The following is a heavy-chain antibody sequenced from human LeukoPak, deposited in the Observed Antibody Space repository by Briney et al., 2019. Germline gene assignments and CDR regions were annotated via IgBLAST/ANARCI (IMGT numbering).Heavy chain of an antibody. Sequence: SETLSLTCTDSGDSISSYYWSWIRQPPGKGLEWIGYIYYSGSTNYNPSLKSRVTISVDTSKNQFSLKLSSVTAADTAVYYCARALGWDCSGGSCLDAFDIWGQGTMVTVSS. J-gene: IGHJ3*02. V-gene: IGHV4-59*01. CDR1: GDSISSYY. CDR3: ARALGWDCSGGSCLDAFDI. CDR2: IYYSGST. D-gene: IGHD2-15*01.